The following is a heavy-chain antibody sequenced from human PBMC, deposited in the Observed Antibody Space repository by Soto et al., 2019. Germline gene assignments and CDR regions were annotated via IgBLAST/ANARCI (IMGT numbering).Heavy chain of an antibody. Sequence: GASVKVSCKASGYTFTSYGISWVRQAPGQGLEWMGWISAYNGNTNYAQKLQGRVTITRDTSASTAYMELSSLRSEDTAVYYCARAHRYCSGGSCYSYNWFDPWGQGTLVTVSS. J-gene: IGHJ5*02. CDR3: ARAHRYCSGGSCYSYNWFDP. V-gene: IGHV1-18*01. CDR2: ISAYNGNT. D-gene: IGHD2-15*01. CDR1: GYTFTSYG.